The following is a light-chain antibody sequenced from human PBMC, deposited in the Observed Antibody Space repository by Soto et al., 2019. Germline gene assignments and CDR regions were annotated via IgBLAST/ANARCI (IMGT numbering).Light chain of an antibody. CDR3: QQYGSSLPFT. Sequence: EIVLTQSPGTLSLSPGERATLSCRASQSVSSNYLAWYQQKPGQAPGLLIHGASSRATGIPDRFSGSGSGTDFTLTISRLEPEDFAVYYCQQYGSSLPFTFGPGTKVDIK. J-gene: IGKJ3*01. V-gene: IGKV3-20*01. CDR1: QSVSSNY. CDR2: GAS.